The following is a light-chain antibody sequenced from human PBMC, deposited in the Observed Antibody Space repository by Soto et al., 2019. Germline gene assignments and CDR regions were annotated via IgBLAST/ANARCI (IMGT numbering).Light chain of an antibody. V-gene: IGKV3-15*01. CDR1: QSVSVN. Sequence: IVMTQSPATRSLSPGERVTLSWRASQSVSVNLAWYQQKPGQAPRLLIYGASSRAPGIPARFSGSGSGTEFTLTISSLKYDDFATYYCQQYYSYPRTFGQGTKVDIK. CDR3: QQYYSYPRT. CDR2: GAS. J-gene: IGKJ1*01.